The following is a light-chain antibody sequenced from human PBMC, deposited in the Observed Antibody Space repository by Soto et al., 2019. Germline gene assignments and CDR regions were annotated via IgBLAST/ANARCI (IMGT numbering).Light chain of an antibody. J-gene: IGKJ1*01. CDR1: PSVTNF. CDR2: GAS. CDR3: QQYDNSPTWT. V-gene: IGKV3-20*01. Sequence: EIVLTQSPATLSLSPGERATLSCRASPSVTNFLAWYQQKPGQAPRLLIYGASNRATGFPDRFSGSGSGTDFTLTISRLEPDDFAVYYCQQYDNSPTWTFGQGTKVDIK.